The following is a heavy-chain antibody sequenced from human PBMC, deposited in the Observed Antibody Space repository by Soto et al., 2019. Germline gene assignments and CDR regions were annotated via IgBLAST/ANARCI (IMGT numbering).Heavy chain of an antibody. V-gene: IGHV3-33*01. J-gene: IGHJ4*02. CDR2: IWYDGSNR. Sequence: QVQLVESGGGVVQPGRSLTLSCAASGFTFSSYGMHWVRQAPGKGLEWVANIWYDGSNRNYADSVKGRFTISRDNSKNTLFLQMSSLRAEDTAVYYCARVPGRERAMAYFDYWGQGTLVTVSS. D-gene: IGHD5-18*01. CDR3: ARVPGRERAMAYFDY. CDR1: GFTFSSYG.